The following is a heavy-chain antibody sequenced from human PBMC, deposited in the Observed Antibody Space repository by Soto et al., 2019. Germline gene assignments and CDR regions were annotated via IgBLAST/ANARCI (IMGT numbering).Heavy chain of an antibody. Sequence: ETQVVESGGGLVKPGGSLRLSCEASGFAFSSYNMNWVRQAPGTGLEWVSSISSSGSPAYYADSVKGRFTISTDNAKKSLYLQMDSLRAEDTGVYYCATGGIYYEAWGQGTLVTVSS. CDR3: ATGGIYYEA. V-gene: IGHV3-21*04. J-gene: IGHJ5*02. CDR2: ISSSGSPA. CDR1: GFAFSSYN. D-gene: IGHD1-26*01.